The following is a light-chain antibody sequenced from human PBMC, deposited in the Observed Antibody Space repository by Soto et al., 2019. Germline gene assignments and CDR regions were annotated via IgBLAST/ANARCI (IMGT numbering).Light chain of an antibody. CDR2: WAS. CDR3: QQYYNTPRA. J-gene: IGKJ1*01. CDR1: QSVLYSSDNKNY. Sequence: DIVMTQSPDSLAVSLGERATINCKSSQSVLYSSDNKNYLAWFQQKPVQPPKLLIYWASTRESGVPDRFSGSGSGTDFTLTIRSLQAEDVAVYYCQQYYNTPRAFGQGTKVEIK. V-gene: IGKV4-1*01.